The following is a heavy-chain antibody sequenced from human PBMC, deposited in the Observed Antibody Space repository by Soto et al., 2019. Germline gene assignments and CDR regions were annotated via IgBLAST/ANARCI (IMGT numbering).Heavy chain of an antibody. D-gene: IGHD3-16*01. J-gene: IGHJ6*03. CDR1: GYSFTSYW. CDR2: IYPGDSDT. V-gene: IGHV5-51*01. CDR3: ARHRGEGAYYYYMDV. Sequence: GESLKISCKGSGYSFTSYWIGLVRQMPGKGLEWMGIIYPGDSDTRYSPSFQGQVTISADKSISTAYLQWSSLKASDTAMYYCARHRGEGAYYYYMDVWGKGTTVTVSS.